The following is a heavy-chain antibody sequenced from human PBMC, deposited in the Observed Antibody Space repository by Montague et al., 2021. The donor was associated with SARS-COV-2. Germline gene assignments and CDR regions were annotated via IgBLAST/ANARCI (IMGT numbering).Heavy chain of an antibody. V-gene: IGHV4-4*09. J-gene: IGHJ2*01. CDR1: GGSINDHY. CDR2: ISSNGKT. CDR3: ARRGYYDSAGYHWHLDL. Sequence: SETLSLTCTVSGGSINDHYRSWIRQSPGKGLEWIGYISSNGKTNYNPSLKSRVTLSADASRNKFSLKLDSVTAADTAVYFCARRGYYDSAGYHWHLDLWGRGMLVTVSP. D-gene: IGHD3-22*01.